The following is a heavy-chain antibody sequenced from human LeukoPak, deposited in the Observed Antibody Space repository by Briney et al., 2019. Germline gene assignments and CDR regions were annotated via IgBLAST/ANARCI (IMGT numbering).Heavy chain of an antibody. CDR1: GGSISSYY. D-gene: IGHD5-24*01. CDR3: ARGDGYGFFDY. J-gene: IGHJ4*02. CDR2: IYYSGST. Sequence: SETLSLTCSVSGGSISSYYWSWIRQPPGKGLEWIGYIYYSGSTKYGPSLKSRVTISVDTSKNQFSLKLSSVTAADTAVYYCARGDGYGFFDYWGQGTLVTVSS. V-gene: IGHV4-59*01.